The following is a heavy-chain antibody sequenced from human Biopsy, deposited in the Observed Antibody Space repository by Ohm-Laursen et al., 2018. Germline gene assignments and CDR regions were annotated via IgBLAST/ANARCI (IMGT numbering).Heavy chain of an antibody. J-gene: IGHJ3*02. CDR2: IYYSGST. CDR1: GATFSDYY. Sequence: SDTLSLTCTVYGATFSDYYWSWIRQPPGKGLEWIGYIYYSGSTNYNPSLKSRVTISVDTSRNQFSLKLSSVTAADTAVYYCAGRPWPNAFDIWGQGTMVTVSS. V-gene: IGHV4-59*07. CDR3: AGRPWPNAFDI. D-gene: IGHD5-12*01.